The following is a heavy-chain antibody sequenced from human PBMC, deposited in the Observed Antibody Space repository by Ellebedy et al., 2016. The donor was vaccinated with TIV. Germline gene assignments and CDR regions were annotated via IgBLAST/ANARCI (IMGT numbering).Heavy chain of an antibody. CDR1: GFTFGDYA. CDR2: IYGGGNT. J-gene: IGHJ6*04. V-gene: IGHV3-53*01. CDR3: ARARGWYGSDGMDV. Sequence: PGGSLRLSCTASGFTFGDYAMSWVRQAPGQGLGWVSVIYGGGNTDYAEHVEGRFTISRDNSKNTVYLQMNSLRAEDTAVYYCARARGWYGSDGMDVWGEGTTVTVSS. D-gene: IGHD6-19*01.